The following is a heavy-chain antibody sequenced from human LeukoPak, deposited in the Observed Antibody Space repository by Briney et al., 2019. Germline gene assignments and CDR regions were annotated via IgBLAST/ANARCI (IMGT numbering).Heavy chain of an antibody. CDR1: GFIFSSYG. D-gene: IGHD6-13*01. V-gene: IGHV3-30*03. Sequence: PGRSLRLSCAASGFIFSSYGMHWVRQAPGKGLEWVAVISYDGSNKYYADSVKGRFTISRDNSKNTLYLQMNSLRAEDTAVYYCASRIAAAGTVLGYWGQGTLVTVSS. CDR3: ASRIAAAGTVLGY. J-gene: IGHJ4*02. CDR2: ISYDGSNK.